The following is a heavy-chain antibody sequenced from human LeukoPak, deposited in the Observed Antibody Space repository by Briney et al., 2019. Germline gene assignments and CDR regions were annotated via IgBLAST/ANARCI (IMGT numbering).Heavy chain of an antibody. CDR1: GGSISSYY. Sequence: SETLSLTCTVSGGSISSYYRSWIRQPAGKGLEWIGRIYTSGSTNYNPSLKSRVTMSVDTSKNQFSLKLSSVTAADTAVYYCAGQQDIVVVPASYYYMDVWGKGTTVTVSS. CDR2: IYTSGST. V-gene: IGHV4-4*07. D-gene: IGHD2-2*01. J-gene: IGHJ6*03. CDR3: AGQQDIVVVPASYYYMDV.